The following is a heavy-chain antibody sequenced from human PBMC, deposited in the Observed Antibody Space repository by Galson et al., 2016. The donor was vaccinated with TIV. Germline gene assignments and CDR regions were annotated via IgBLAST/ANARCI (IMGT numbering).Heavy chain of an antibody. D-gene: IGHD5-18*01. V-gene: IGHV1-69*01. J-gene: IGHJ4*02. Sequence: SCKASGGLVSNYAISWVRQAPGQGLEWMGGMIPIFGTTKYAQKFQGRVTITADESTRIVNMELSSLRSEDTAVYYCAKDPYIYGSYLDHWGQGTLVTVSS. CDR2: MIPIFGTT. CDR3: AKDPYIYGSYLDH. CDR1: GGLVSNYA.